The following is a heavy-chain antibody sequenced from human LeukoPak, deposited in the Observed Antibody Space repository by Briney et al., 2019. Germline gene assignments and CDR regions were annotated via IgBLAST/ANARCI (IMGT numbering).Heavy chain of an antibody. Sequence: GGSLRLSCTASGFTFSSYSLNWVRQAPGKGLEWVSSISSSGRYIFYADSVKGRFTISRDNAENTLYLQMNSLRAEDTAVYYCAKSLYDFWSGIDYWGQGTLVTVSS. V-gene: IGHV3-21*04. CDR3: AKSLYDFWSGIDY. D-gene: IGHD3-3*01. J-gene: IGHJ4*02. CDR1: GFTFSSYS. CDR2: ISSSGRYI.